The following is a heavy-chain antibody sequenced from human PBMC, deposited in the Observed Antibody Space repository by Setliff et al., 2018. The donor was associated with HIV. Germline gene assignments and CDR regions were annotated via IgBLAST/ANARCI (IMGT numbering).Heavy chain of an antibody. CDR1: GGSISNYY. CDR2: ISYSGTT. J-gene: IGHJ4*02. V-gene: IGHV4-59*01. D-gene: IGHD3-9*01. CDR3: ARNKDRYGAIDY. Sequence: SETLSFTCTVSGGSISNYYWGWVRQPPGKGLEWIGYISYSGTTDYNPSLNTRVTISLDTAKKQFSLGLNLVTAGDTALYYCARNKDRYGAIDYWGQGTLVTVSS.